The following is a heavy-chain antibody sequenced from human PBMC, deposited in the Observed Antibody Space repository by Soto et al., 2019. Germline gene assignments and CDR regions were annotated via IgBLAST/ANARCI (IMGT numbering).Heavy chain of an antibody. CDR3: ARDVAPAASPLPVEY. CDR1: GYPFIRYG. Sequence: QVQLVQSGAELRKPGASVKVSCKASGYPFIRYGFSWVRQAPGQGLEWLGWISAYNGDTKYEQKFQGRITMTTDTSTSTAYIGLRSLTSDDTTVYYCARDVAPAASPLPVEYWGQGTLVTVSS. D-gene: IGHD2-2*01. J-gene: IGHJ4*02. V-gene: IGHV1-18*01. CDR2: ISAYNGDT.